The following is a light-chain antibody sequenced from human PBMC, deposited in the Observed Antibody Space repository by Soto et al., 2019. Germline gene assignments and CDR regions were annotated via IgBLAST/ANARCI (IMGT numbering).Light chain of an antibody. CDR1: QSISSW. CDR2: DAS. CDR3: QQYDNPIT. V-gene: IGKV1-33*01. J-gene: IGKJ5*01. Sequence: MTQSPATLSVSPGERATLSYRASQSISSWLAWYQQKPGKAPKLLIYDASNLETGVPSRFSGSGSGTDFTFTIRSLQPEDIATYYCQQYDNPITFGQGTRLEI.